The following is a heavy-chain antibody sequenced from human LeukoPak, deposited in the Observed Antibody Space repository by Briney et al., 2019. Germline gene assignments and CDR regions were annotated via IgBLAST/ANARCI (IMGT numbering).Heavy chain of an antibody. CDR1: GYTFTSYY. V-gene: IGHV1-46*01. CDR3: ARGVTYYDFWSGYSYKPYYFDY. CDR2: INPSGGST. Sequence: GASVKVSCKASGYTFTSYYMHWVRQAPGQGLEWMGIINPSGGSTSYAQKFQGRVTMTRDMSTSTVYMELSSLRSEDTAVYYCARGVTYYDFWSGYSYKPYYFDYWGQGTLDTVSS. J-gene: IGHJ4*02. D-gene: IGHD3-3*01.